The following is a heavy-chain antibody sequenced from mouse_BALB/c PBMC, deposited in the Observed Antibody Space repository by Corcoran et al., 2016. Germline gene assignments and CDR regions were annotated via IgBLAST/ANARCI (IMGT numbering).Heavy chain of an antibody. Sequence: QIQLVQSGPELKKPGETVKISCKASGYTFTNYGMNWVKQAPGKGLKWMGWINTYTGEPTYADDFKGRFAFSLETSASTAYLQINNLKNEDTATYFRARRGAVKVTYYAMDYWGQGTSVTVSS. J-gene: IGHJ4*01. CDR1: GYTFTNYG. CDR2: INTYTGEP. V-gene: IGHV9-3-1*01. CDR3: ARRGAVKVTYYAMDY. D-gene: IGHD2-2*01.